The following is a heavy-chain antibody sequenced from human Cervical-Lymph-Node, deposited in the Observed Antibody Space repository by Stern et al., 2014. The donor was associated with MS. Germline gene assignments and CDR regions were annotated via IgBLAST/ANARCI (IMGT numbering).Heavy chain of an antibody. J-gene: IGHJ3*02. CDR1: GFTFSSYA. V-gene: IGHV3-23*04. D-gene: IGHD3-22*01. CDR3: AKWGAYYYDSSGFDAFDI. CDR2: ISGSGGST. Sequence: EVQLVESGGGLVQPGGSLRLSCAASGFTFSSYAMSWVRQAPGKGLEWVSVISGSGGSTYYADSVKGRFTIARDNSKNTLYLQVNSLRAEDTAVYYCAKWGAYYYDSSGFDAFDIWGQGTMVTVSS.